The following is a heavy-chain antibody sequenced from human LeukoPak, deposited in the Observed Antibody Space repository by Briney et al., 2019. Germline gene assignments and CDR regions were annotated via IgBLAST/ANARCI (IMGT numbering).Heavy chain of an antibody. CDR3: ARHWLDSGTPDRFDY. J-gene: IGHJ4*02. V-gene: IGHV4-59*08. D-gene: IGHD3-10*01. Sequence: SETLSLTCTVSGGSIRSYYWSWIRQPPGKGLEWIGYIYYTGSTNYNPSLKSRVTISVDTSKNQFSLKLSSVTAADTAVYYCARHWLDSGTPDRFDYWGQGTLVTVSS. CDR1: GGSIRSYY. CDR2: IYYTGST.